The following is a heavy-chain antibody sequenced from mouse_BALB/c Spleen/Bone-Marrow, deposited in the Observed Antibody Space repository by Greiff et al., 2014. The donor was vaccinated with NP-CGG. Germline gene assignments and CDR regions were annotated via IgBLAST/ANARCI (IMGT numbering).Heavy chain of an antibody. J-gene: IGHJ2*01. CDR1: GYTFTSYW. Sequence: LQQPGSELVRPGASVKLSCKASGYTFTSYWMHWVKQRPGQGLEWIGNIYPGSGSTNYDEKFKSKATLTVDTSSCTAYMQLSSLTSEDSAVYYCTNHYFDYWGQGTTLTVSS. CDR2: IYPGSGST. CDR3: TNHYFDY. V-gene: IGHV1S22*01.